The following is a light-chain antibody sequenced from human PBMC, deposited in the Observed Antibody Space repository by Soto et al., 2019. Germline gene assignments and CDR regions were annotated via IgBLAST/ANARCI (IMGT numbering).Light chain of an antibody. Sequence: DIQMTQSPSSLSASVGDRVTITCQASQDISNYLNWYQQKPGKAPKLLIYDASNLETGVPSRFSGSGSGTDFTFTISSLQPEDIATYYCQQYDILPLTFGGGTNVKIK. J-gene: IGKJ4*01. CDR3: QQYDILPLT. CDR2: DAS. CDR1: QDISNY. V-gene: IGKV1-33*01.